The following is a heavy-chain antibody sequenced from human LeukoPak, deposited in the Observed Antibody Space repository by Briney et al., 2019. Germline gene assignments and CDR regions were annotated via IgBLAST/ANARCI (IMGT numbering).Heavy chain of an antibody. V-gene: IGHV3-30*04. CDR1: GLTVRSYA. J-gene: IGHJ4*02. CDR2: ISYDGSNK. CDR3: ARASILLWFGELMDY. Sequence: GGSVTLSCAASGLTVRSYAIHWFRQAPDKGLAGVAVISYDGSNKYYADSVKGRFTISRDNSKNTLYLQMNSLRAEDTAVYYCARASILLWFGELMDYWGQGTLVTVSS. D-gene: IGHD3-10*01.